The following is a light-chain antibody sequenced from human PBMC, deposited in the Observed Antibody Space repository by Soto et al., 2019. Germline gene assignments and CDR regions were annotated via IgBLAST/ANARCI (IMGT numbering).Light chain of an antibody. Sequence: QSVLTQPPSVSGTLGQGVTISCSGSTSNIGENTVAWFQQLPGTAPKVLIYVTDRRPSGVPDRFSGSKSGTSAYLAISGLQSEDEADYYCAAWDVTLNGRVFGTGTKLTVL. J-gene: IGLJ1*01. CDR3: AAWDVTLNGRV. CDR1: TSNIGENT. CDR2: VTD. V-gene: IGLV1-44*01.